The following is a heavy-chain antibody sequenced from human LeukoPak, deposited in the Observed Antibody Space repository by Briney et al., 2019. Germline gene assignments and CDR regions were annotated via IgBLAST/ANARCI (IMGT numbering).Heavy chain of an antibody. CDR2: IYSGGST. V-gene: IGHV3-53*01. CDR3: GRVTRGWGCCYAGEGIYFDY. J-gene: IGHJ4*02. CDR1: GFTVSSNY. Sequence: TGGSLRLSCAASGFTVSSNYMSWVRQAPGKGLEWVAVIYSGGSTYYAASFKGRVTISRDTSKNTLYLQMSSLTAEDTAVYYCGRVTRGWGCCYAGEGIYFDYWGQGTLVTVSS. D-gene: IGHD3-16*01.